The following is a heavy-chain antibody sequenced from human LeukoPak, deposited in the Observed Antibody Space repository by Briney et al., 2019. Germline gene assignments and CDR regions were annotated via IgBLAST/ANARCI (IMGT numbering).Heavy chain of an antibody. CDR3: ARGRGVRGADYFDY. J-gene: IGHJ4*02. D-gene: IGHD3-10*01. CDR2: ISAYNGNT. V-gene: IGHV1-18*01. Sequence: ASVKVSCKASGGTFSSYAISWVRQAPGQGLEWMGWISAYNGNTNYAQKLQGRVTMTTDTSTSTAYMELRSLRSDDTAVYYCARGRGVRGADYFDYWGQGTLVTVSS. CDR1: GGTFSSYA.